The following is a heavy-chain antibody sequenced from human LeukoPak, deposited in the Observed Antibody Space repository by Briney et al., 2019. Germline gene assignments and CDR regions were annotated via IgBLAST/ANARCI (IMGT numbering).Heavy chain of an antibody. CDR2: ISSSSDYI. V-gene: IGHV3-21*01. Sequence: GGSLRLSCAASGFTFSSYNMNWVRQAPGKGLEWVSSISSSSDYIYYADSVKGRFTISRDSATNSLYLQMNSLRAEDTAVYHCARVAFGEFTQHWGQGTLVTVSS. CDR1: GFTFSSYN. D-gene: IGHD3-10*01. J-gene: IGHJ4*02. CDR3: ARVAFGEFTQH.